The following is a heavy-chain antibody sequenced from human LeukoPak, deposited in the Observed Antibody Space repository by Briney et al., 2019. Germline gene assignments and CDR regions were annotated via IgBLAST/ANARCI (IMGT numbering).Heavy chain of an antibody. CDR3: ARDRYSGYDGFGAFDI. J-gene: IGHJ3*02. CDR1: GGPLTSYY. Sequence: PSETLSLTCAVSGGPLTSYYWSWIRQPPGKGLEWIGFIYYRGSTNYNPSLESRVTISVDTSKNRFSLKLSSVTAADTAVYYCARDRYSGYDGFGAFDIWSQGTMVTVSS. D-gene: IGHD5-12*01. CDR2: IYYRGST. V-gene: IGHV4-59*01.